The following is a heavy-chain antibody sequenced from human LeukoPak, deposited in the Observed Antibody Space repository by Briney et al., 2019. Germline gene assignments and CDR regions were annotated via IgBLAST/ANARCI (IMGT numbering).Heavy chain of an antibody. CDR2: INHSGST. Sequence: SETLSLTCAVYGGSFSGYYWSWIRQPPGKGLEWIGEINHSGSTNYNPSLKSRVTISVDTSKNQFSLKLSSVTAADTAVYHCARDEGATFYWFDPWGQGTLVTVSS. CDR3: ARDEGATFYWFDP. V-gene: IGHV4-34*01. CDR1: GGSFSGYY. J-gene: IGHJ5*02. D-gene: IGHD1-26*01.